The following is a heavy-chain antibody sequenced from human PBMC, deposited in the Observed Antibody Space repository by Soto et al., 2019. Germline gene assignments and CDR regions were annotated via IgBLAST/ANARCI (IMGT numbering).Heavy chain of an antibody. CDR2: ISSSGNT. J-gene: IGHJ4*02. CDR1: DGSISNFY. V-gene: IGHV4-59*01. Sequence: SETLSLTCTVSDGSISNFYGSWIRQAPGKGLEWIGYISSSGNTNYNPSLKSRVSISVDTSKNQFSLNLTSVTAADTAVYYCARAPMVLTRSYFDSWGQGTPVTVSS. CDR3: ARAPMVLTRSYFDS. D-gene: IGHD3-22*01.